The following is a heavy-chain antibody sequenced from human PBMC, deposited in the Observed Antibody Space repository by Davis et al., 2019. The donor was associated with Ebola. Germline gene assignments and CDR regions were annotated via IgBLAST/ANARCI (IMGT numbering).Heavy chain of an antibody. CDR3: ARLDIVVVPAAFDY. CDR2: IYYSGST. J-gene: IGHJ4*02. Sequence: MPSETLSLTCTVSGGSISSSSYYWSWIRQPPGKGLEWIGYIYYSGSTNYNPSLKSRVTISVDTSKNQFSLKLSSVTAADTAVYYCARLDIVVVPAAFDYWGQGTLVTVSS. V-gene: IGHV4-61*01. CDR1: GGSISSSSYY. D-gene: IGHD2-2*03.